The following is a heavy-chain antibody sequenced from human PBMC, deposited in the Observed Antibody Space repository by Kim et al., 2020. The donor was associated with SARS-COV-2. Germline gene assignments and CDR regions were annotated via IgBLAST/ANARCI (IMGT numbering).Heavy chain of an antibody. CDR3: ARVYSYGYVYYFDY. CDR1: GGSISSYY. D-gene: IGHD5-18*01. Sequence: SETLSLTCTVSGGSISSYYWSWIRQPPGKGLEWIGYIYYSGSTNYNPSLKSRVTISVDTSKNQFSLKLSSVTAADTAVYYCARVYSYGYVYYFDYWGQGTLVTISS. CDR2: IYYSGST. V-gene: IGHV4-59*13. J-gene: IGHJ4*02.